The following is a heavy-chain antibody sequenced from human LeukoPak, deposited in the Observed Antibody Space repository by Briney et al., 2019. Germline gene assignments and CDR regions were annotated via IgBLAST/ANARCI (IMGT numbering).Heavy chain of an antibody. V-gene: IGHV3-30-3*01. D-gene: IGHD2-2*01. CDR3: ARAGEAYQLLNWFDP. CDR1: GFTFSSYA. CDR2: ISYDGSNK. Sequence: GGSLRLSCAASGFTFSSYAMHWVRRAPGKGLEWVAVISYDGSNKYYADSVKGRFTISRDNSKNTLYLQMNSLRAEDTAVYYCARAGEAYQLLNWFDPWGQGTLVTVSS. J-gene: IGHJ5*02.